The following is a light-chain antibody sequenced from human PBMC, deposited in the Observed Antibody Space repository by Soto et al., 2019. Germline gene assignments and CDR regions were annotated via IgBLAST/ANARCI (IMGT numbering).Light chain of an antibody. CDR2: KAS. V-gene: IGKV1-5*03. Sequence: DIQMTQSPSTLSASLGDRVTITWRASQSIRSWLAWYQQKSGKAPKLLIYKASSLESGVPSRFSGSASGTDFTLTISNLQPEDCAIYFCQQANSFPITFGQGTKV. CDR1: QSIRSW. CDR3: QQANSFPIT. J-gene: IGKJ1*01.